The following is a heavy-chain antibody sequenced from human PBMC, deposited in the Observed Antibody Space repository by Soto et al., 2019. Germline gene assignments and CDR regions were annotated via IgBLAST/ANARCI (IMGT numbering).Heavy chain of an antibody. CDR2: INHSGST. CDR3: ARGSAVPAAALYNWFDP. D-gene: IGHD2-2*01. V-gene: IGHV4-34*01. Sequence: SETLSLTSAVYGGYFRGYGWSWIRQPPGKGLEWIGEINHSGSTNYNPSLKSRVTISVDTSKNQFSLKLSSVTAADTAVYYCARGSAVPAAALYNWFDPWGQGTLVTVSS. CDR1: GGYFRGYG. J-gene: IGHJ5*02.